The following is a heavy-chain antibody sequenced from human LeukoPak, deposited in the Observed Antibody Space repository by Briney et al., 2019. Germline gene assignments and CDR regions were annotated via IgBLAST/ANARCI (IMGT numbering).Heavy chain of an antibody. Sequence: PSETLSLTCTVSGGSIISYYWSWIRQPAGKGLEWIGRIYTSGSTNYNPFLKSRVTMSVDTSKNQFSLKLSSVTAADTAVYYCARRGPVYYDSSGYYGWFDPWGQGTLVTVSS. V-gene: IGHV4-4*07. J-gene: IGHJ5*02. CDR1: GGSIISYY. CDR3: ARRGPVYYDSSGYYGWFDP. CDR2: IYTSGST. D-gene: IGHD3-22*01.